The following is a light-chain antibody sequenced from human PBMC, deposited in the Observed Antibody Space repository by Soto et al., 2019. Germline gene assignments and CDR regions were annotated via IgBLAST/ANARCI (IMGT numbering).Light chain of an antibody. Sequence: MQMTHSLFMLSASVVYGVSTTCWASQSISSWLAWYQQKPGKAPKLLIYDASSLESGVPSRFSGSESGTEFTLTISSLQPDDFATFYCQQYDSYPWTFGQGTKVDIK. CDR2: DAS. J-gene: IGKJ1*01. V-gene: IGKV1-5*01. CDR3: QQYDSYPWT. CDR1: QSISSW.